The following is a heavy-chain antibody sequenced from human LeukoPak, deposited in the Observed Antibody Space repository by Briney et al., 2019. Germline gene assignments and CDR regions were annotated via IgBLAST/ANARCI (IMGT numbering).Heavy chain of an antibody. CDR3: ARRTSLWLAYFDY. V-gene: IGHV4-59*08. Sequence: SETLSLTCTVSGGSISSYYWSWIRQPPGKGLKWIGYIYYSGSTNYNPSLKSRVTISVDTSKNQFSLKLSSVTAADTAVYYCARRTSLWLAYFDYWGQGTLVTVSS. CDR1: GGSISSYY. CDR2: IYYSGST. D-gene: IGHD6-19*01. J-gene: IGHJ4*02.